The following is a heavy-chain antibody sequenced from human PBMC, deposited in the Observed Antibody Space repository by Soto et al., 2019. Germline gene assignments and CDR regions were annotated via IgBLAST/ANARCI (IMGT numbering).Heavy chain of an antibody. D-gene: IGHD4-17*01. Sequence: SETLSLTCAVSSGSISSSNWWSWVRQPPGKGLEWIGEIYHSGSTNYNPSLKSRVTISVDKSKNQFSLKLSSVTAADTAVYYCARESGDYNDYYFDYWGQGTLVTVSS. V-gene: IGHV4-4*02. J-gene: IGHJ4*02. CDR3: ARESGDYNDYYFDY. CDR1: SGSISSSNW. CDR2: IYHSGST.